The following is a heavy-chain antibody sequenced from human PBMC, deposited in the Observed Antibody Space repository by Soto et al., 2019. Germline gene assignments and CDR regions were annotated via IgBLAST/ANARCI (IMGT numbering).Heavy chain of an antibody. CDR3: AKGHVDIVVVVPAIVFDY. CDR2: IFQNGET. CDR1: GFTLSTYT. J-gene: IGHJ4*02. Sequence: GGSLRLSCAASGFTLSTYTMNWVRQALGKGLEWVSGIFQNGETFYTGSVKGRFTISRDDYKNTVYLQMNSLRAEDTAVYYCAKGHVDIVVVVPAIVFDYWGQGTLVTVSS. D-gene: IGHD2-15*01. V-gene: IGHV3-23*05.